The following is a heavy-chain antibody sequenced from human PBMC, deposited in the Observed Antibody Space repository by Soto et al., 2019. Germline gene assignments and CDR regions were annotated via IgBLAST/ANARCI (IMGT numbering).Heavy chain of an antibody. CDR2: TSHDGSNK. CDR1: GFTFSSYG. D-gene: IGHD3-22*01. Sequence: GGSLRLSCAASGFTFSSYGMHWVRQAPGKGLEWVAVTSHDGSNKYYADSVKGRFTVSIDNSKNTLYLQMNSLRAEDTAVYYCARVPLTYYYDSSGYWWFDPWGQGTLVTVSS. J-gene: IGHJ5*02. V-gene: IGHV3-30*03. CDR3: ARVPLTYYYDSSGYWWFDP.